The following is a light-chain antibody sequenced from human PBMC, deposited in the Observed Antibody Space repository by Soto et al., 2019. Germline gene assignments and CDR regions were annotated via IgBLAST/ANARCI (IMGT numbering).Light chain of an antibody. V-gene: IGLV2-23*01. CDR3: CSNAGGSTYV. CDR2: EAS. CDR1: SSDVGSHKL. Sequence: QSVLTQPASVSGSPGQSITISCTGTSSDVGSHKLVSWYQQYPGKAPKLIIFEASKRPSGVSNRFSGSKSGSTASLTISGLQADDEADYYCCSNAGGSTYVFGTGTKLTVL. J-gene: IGLJ1*01.